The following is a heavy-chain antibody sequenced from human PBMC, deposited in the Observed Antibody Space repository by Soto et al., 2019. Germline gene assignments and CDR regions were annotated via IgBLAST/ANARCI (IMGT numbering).Heavy chain of an antibody. J-gene: IGHJ4*02. CDR1: GFTFSSYS. CDR2: ISSSSSYI. D-gene: IGHD1-7*01. V-gene: IGHV3-21*01. Sequence: GGSLRLSCAASGFTFSSYSMNWVRQAPGKGLEWVSSISSSSSYIYYADSVKGRFTISRDNAKNSLYLQMNSLRAEGTAVYYCARDGSGTNPFYWGQGTLVTVSS. CDR3: ARDGSGTNPFY.